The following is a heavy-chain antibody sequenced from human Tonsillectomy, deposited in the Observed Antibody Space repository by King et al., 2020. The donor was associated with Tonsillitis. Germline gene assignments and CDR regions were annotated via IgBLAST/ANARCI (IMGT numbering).Heavy chain of an antibody. Sequence: VQLVESGGGLVKPGGSLRLSCAASGFTFSSYNMNWVRQAPGKGLEWVSSISSSGSYIYYTDSVKGRFTISRDNAENSLFLQMNSLGAEDTAVYFCARDRNSGFCTSTSCTKDMDVWGKGTTVTVSS. D-gene: IGHD2-2*03. CDR1: GFTFSSYN. J-gene: IGHJ6*03. V-gene: IGHV3-21*01. CDR2: ISSSGSYI. CDR3: ARDRNSGFCTSTSCTKDMDV.